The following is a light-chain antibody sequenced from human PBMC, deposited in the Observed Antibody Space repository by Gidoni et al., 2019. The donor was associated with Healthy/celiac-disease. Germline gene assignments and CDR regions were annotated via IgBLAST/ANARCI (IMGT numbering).Light chain of an antibody. V-gene: IGKV1-6*01. CDR3: LQDYNYPRT. J-gene: IGKJ1*01. CDR1: QGIRND. CDR2: AAS. Sequence: AIQMTQSPSSLSASVGDSVTITCRASQGIRNDLGCYQQKPGKAPKLLIEAASSLQSGVPSRFSGSGSGTDYTLTISSLQPEDFATYYCLQDYNYPRTFGQXTQVEIK.